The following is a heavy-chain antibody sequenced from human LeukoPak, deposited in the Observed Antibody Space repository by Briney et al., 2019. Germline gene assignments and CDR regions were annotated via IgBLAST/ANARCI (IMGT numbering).Heavy chain of an antibody. CDR3: ARDIVVVPATFDY. CDR2: INQDGGEK. Sequence: GGSLRLSCAASGFTFSSYWMSWVRQAPGKGLEWVANINQDGGEKFYVDSVKGRFTISRDNSKNSLYLQMNSLRAEDTAMYYCARDIVVVPATFDYWGQGTLVSVSS. CDR1: GFTFSSYW. D-gene: IGHD2-2*01. J-gene: IGHJ4*02. V-gene: IGHV3-7*01.